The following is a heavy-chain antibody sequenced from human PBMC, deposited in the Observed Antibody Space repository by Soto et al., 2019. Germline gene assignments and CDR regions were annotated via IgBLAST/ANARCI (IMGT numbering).Heavy chain of an antibody. CDR1: GGSISSISYY. Sequence: PSETLSLTCTVSGGSISSISYYWGWIRQPPGKGLEWIGSIYYSGSTYYNPSLKSRVTISVDTSKNQFSLKLSSVTAADTAVYYCARHFVVVVAATPNWFDAWGQGTLLTVSS. J-gene: IGHJ5*02. D-gene: IGHD2-15*01. CDR2: IYYSGST. CDR3: ARHFVVVVAATPNWFDA. V-gene: IGHV4-39*01.